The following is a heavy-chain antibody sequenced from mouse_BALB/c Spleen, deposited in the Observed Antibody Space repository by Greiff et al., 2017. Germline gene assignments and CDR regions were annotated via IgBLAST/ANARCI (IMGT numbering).Heavy chain of an antibody. V-gene: IGHV5-9-4*01. J-gene: IGHJ2*01. CDR1: GFTFSSYA. CDR3: ARVRLEGFDY. CDR2: ISSGGSYT. D-gene: IGHD1-1*01. Sequence: EVQRVESGGGLVKPGGSLKLSCAASGFTFSSYAMSWVRQSPEKRLEWVAEISSGGSYTYYPDTVTGRFTISRDNAKNTLYLEMSSLRSEDTAMYYCARVRLEGFDYWGQGTTLTVSS.